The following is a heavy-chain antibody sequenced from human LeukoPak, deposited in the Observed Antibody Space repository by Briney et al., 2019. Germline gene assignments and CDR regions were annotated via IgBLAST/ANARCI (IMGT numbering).Heavy chain of an antibody. V-gene: IGHV4-38-2*02. CDR1: GYSINSGYY. D-gene: IGHD4/OR15-4a*01. J-gene: IGHJ3*02. Sequence: SETLSLTCTVSGYSINSGYYWAWIRQPPGKGLQWIGSIYHSGSTYYNPSLKSRVTISVDTSKNQFSLKLSSVTAADTAVYYCARYSTDYGPDAFDIWGQGTMVTVSS. CDR3: ARYSTDYGPDAFDI. CDR2: IYHSGST.